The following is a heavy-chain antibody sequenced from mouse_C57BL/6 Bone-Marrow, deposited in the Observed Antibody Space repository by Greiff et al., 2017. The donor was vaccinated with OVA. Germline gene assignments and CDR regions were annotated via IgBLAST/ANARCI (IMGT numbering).Heavy chain of an antibody. CDR1: GYTFTSYT. CDR3: ARNQDPYYFDY. CDR2: INPSSGYT. Sequence: HLPPPRPELARPGASVKMSCKASGYTFTSYTMHWVKQRPGQGLEWIGYINPSSGYTKYNQKFKDKATLTADKSSSTAYMQLRSLTSEDSAVYYCARNQDPYYFDYWGQGTTLTVSS. V-gene: IGHV1-4*01. J-gene: IGHJ2*01.